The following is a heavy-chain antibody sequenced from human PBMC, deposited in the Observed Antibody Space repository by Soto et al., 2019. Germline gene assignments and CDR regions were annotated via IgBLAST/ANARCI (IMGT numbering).Heavy chain of an antibody. D-gene: IGHD1-26*01. V-gene: IGHV4-59*01. J-gene: IGHJ4*02. CDR3: ARDDREHTKSPATDH. CDR1: GGSISTYY. Sequence: PSETLSLTCTVSGGSISTYYWNWIRQPPGKGLESIGYIYYSGSANYSPSLKSRVTISVDTSKNEFSLKLSSVTAADTAIYYCARDDREHTKSPATDHWAQGTLVTVSS. CDR2: IYYSGSA.